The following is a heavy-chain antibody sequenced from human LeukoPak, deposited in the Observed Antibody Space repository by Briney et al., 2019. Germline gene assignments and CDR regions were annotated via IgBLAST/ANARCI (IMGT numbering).Heavy chain of an antibody. D-gene: IGHD6-19*01. V-gene: IGHV3-21*01. CDR1: GYTFSSYS. J-gene: IGHJ4*02. CDR3: ARAREQWLVRGDYFDY. Sequence: GGSLRLSCAASGYTFSSYSMNWVRQAPGKGLEWVSSISSSSSCIYYADSVKGRFTISRDNAKNSLYLQMNSLRAEDTAVYYCARAREQWLVRGDYFDYWGQGTLVTVSS. CDR2: ISSSSSCI.